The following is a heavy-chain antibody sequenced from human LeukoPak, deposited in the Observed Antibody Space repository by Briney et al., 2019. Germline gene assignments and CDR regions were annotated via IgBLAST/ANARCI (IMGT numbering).Heavy chain of an antibody. CDR2: INHSGST. CDR3: ARRVIAAAGNNGFDI. D-gene: IGHD6-13*01. CDR1: GGSFSGYY. J-gene: IGHJ3*02. V-gene: IGHV4-34*01. Sequence: SETLSLTCAVYGGSFSGYYWSWIRQPPGKGLEWIGEINHSGSTNYNPSLKSRVTISVDTSKNQFSLKLSSVTAADTAVYYCARRVIAAAGNNGFDIWGQGTMVTVSS.